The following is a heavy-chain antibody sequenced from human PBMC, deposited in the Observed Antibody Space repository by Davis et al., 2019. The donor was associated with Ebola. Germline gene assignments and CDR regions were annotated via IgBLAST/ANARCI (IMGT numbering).Heavy chain of an antibody. D-gene: IGHD3-10*01. CDR2: INHSGST. CDR3: ARTAKMFYYGSGSYINWFDP. CDR1: GGSFSGYY. V-gene: IGHV4-34*01. J-gene: IGHJ5*02. Sequence: SETLSLTCAVYGGSFSGYYWSWIRQPPGKGLEWIGEINHSGSTNYNPSLKSRVTISVDTSKNQFSLKLSSVTAADTAVYYCARTAKMFYYGSGSYINWFDPWGQGTLVTVSS.